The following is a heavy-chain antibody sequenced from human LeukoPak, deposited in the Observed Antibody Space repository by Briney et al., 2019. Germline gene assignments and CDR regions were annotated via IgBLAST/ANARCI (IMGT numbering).Heavy chain of an antibody. CDR1: GGSFSGYY. Sequence: SETLSLTCAVYGGSFSGYYWSWIRQPPGKGLEWIGEINHSGSTNYNPPLKSRVTISVDTSKNQFSLKLSSVTAADTAVYYCATTDTAMVTVYWGQGTLVTVSS. CDR3: ATTDTAMVTVY. CDR2: INHSGST. D-gene: IGHD5-18*01. J-gene: IGHJ4*02. V-gene: IGHV4-34*01.